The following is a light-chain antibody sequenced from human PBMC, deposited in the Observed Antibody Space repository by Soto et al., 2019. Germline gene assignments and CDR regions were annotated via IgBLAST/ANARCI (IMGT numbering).Light chain of an antibody. J-gene: IGKJ2*01. V-gene: IGKV1-5*01. CDR2: DAS. CDR3: QQYPET. Sequence: DIQMTQSTSTLSASVGDRVTITCRASQSISSWLAWYQQKPGKAPKLLIYDASSLESGVPSRFSGSGSGTEFTLTISSLQPDDFATYYCQQYPETFGQGTKLEIK. CDR1: QSISSW.